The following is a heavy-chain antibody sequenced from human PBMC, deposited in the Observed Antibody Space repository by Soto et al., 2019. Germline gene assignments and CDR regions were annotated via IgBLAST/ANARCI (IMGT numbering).Heavy chain of an antibody. J-gene: IGHJ6*02. D-gene: IGHD4-4*01. CDR2: IWYDGSNT. V-gene: IGHV3-33*06. CDR3: AKATVNTLVTYGMDV. CDR1: GFFLRDFG. Sequence: HPGGSLRLSCVASGFFLRDFGMHWVRQAPGKGLEWVSVIWYDGSNTYYADSVKDRFTISRDNSKNTLYLQMNGLRVEDAAVYYCAKATVNTLVTYGMDVWGQGTTVTVSS.